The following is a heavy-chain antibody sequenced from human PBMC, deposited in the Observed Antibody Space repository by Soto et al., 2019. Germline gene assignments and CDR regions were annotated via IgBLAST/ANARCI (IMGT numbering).Heavy chain of an antibody. V-gene: IGHV4-59*01. Sequence: SETLSLTCTVSGGSISSYYWSWIRQPPGKGLEWIGYIYYSGSTNYNPSLKSRVTISVDTSKNQFSLKLSSVTAADTAVYYWARLSGSYYWFDPWGQGTLVTVSS. D-gene: IGHD1-26*01. CDR3: ARLSGSYYWFDP. CDR2: IYYSGST. J-gene: IGHJ5*02. CDR1: GGSISSYY.